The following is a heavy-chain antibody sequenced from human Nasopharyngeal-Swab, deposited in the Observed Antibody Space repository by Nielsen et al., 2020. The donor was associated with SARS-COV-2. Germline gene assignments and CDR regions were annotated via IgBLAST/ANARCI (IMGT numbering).Heavy chain of an antibody. CDR1: GGSLTEIS. J-gene: IGHJ6*02. CDR2: FDPRDGQT. Sequence: GSVKAPCKVCGGSLTEISMHWVRQAPGKGLEWMGGFDPRDGQTVYAQKFQGRVTMTEDTSTDTAYMELSGLTSDDTAVYYCATDRRWNYYYGMEVWGQGTTVTVSS. D-gene: IGHD2-15*01. V-gene: IGHV1-24*01. CDR3: ATDRRWNYYYGMEV.